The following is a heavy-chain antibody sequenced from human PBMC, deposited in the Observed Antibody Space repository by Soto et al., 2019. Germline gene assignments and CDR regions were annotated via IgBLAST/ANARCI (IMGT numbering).Heavy chain of an antibody. J-gene: IGHJ6*02. D-gene: IGHD4-17*01. CDR3: ARDRVGDYGDYLYYGMDV. V-gene: IGHV1-69*13. CDR2: IIPIFGTA. CDR1: GGTFSSYA. Sequence: GASVKVCCKASGGTFSSYAISWVRQAPGQGLEWMGGIIPIFGTANYAQKFQGRVTITADESTSTAYMELSSLRSEDTAVYYCARDRVGDYGDYLYYGMDVWGQGTTVTVSS.